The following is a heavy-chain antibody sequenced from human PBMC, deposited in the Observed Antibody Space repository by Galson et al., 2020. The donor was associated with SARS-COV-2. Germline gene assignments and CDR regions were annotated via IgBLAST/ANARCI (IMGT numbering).Heavy chain of an antibody. Sequence: GESLKISCAASGFTFRSYAMSWVRQAPGKGLEWVSTVRGGGDSTYYAGSVKGRFTISRDNSKNTLYLQMNSLRAEDTAVYYCAKIQSSGYHWDLFDYWGQGTLVTVYS. V-gene: IGHV3-23*01. CDR2: VRGGGDST. CDR1: GFTFRSYA. CDR3: AKIQSSGYHWDLFDY. D-gene: IGHD5-12*01. J-gene: IGHJ4*02.